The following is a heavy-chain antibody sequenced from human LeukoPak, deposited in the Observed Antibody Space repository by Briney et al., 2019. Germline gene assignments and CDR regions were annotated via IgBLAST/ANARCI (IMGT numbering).Heavy chain of an antibody. Sequence: WASVKVSCKASGYTFTSYYMHWVRQAPGQGLEWMGWINPNSGGTNYARKFQGRVTMTRDTSISTAYMELSRLRSGDTAVYYCASSGSGNYYMDVWGKGTTVTISS. D-gene: IGHD3-10*01. CDR3: ASSGSGNYYMDV. CDR2: INPNSGGT. J-gene: IGHJ6*03. CDR1: GYTFTSYY. V-gene: IGHV1-2*02.